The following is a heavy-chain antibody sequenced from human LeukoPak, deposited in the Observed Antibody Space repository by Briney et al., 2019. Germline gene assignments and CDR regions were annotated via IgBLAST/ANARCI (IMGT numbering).Heavy chain of an antibody. J-gene: IGHJ3*01. CDR2: ISGSSGST. CDR1: GFTFNTYT. D-gene: IGHD6-6*01. CDR3: ARSSYSSSSSV. Sequence: GGSLRLSCAASGFTFNTYTMNWVRQAPGKGLEWVSYISGSSGSTYYADSVKGRFTISRDNSKNTLYLQVNSLRAEDTAVYYCARSSYSSSSSVWGQGTMVTVSS. V-gene: IGHV3-48*01.